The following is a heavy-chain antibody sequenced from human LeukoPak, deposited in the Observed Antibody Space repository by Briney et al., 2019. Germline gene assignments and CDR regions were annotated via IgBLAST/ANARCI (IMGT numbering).Heavy chain of an antibody. CDR2: INHSGST. V-gene: IGHV4-34*01. CDR3: ARGHSSSWYAKGWFDP. D-gene: IGHD6-13*01. CDR1: GGSFSGYY. Sequence: SETLSLTCAVYGGSFSGYYWSWIRHPPGKGLGWIGEINHSGSTNYNPSLKSRVTISVDTSKNQFSLKLSSVTAADTAVYYCARGHSSSWYAKGWFDPWGQGTLVTVSS. J-gene: IGHJ5*02.